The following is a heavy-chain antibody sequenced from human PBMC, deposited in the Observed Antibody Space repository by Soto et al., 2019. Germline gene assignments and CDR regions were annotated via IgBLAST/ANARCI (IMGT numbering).Heavy chain of an antibody. J-gene: IGHJ6*02. V-gene: IGHV1-2*04. CDR1: GYTFTGYY. CDR3: ARVSDGNMGTSGTRYYGLAV. Sequence: GASVKVSCKASGYTFTGYYMHWVRQAPGQGLEWMGWINPNSGGTNYAQKFQGWVTMTRDTSISTAYMELSRLRSDDTAVYYCARVSDGNMGTSGTRYYGLAVSGQGSSVPGSS. D-gene: IGHD1-1*01. CDR2: INPNSGGT.